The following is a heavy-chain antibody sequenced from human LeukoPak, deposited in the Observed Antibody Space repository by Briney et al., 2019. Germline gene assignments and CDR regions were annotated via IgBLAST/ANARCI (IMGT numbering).Heavy chain of an antibody. D-gene: IGHD2-2*01. CDR1: GFTFSTYS. V-gene: IGHV3-21*01. CDR2: ISSSSSYI. CDR3: ARDLGYCDTTNCGHYFYGMDV. Sequence: GGSLRLSCAGSGFTFSTYSMNWVRQAPGKGLEWVSSISSSSSYIYYADSVKGRFTISRDNAKNSLVLQMSSLRAGDTAVYYCARDLGYCDTTNCGHYFYGMDVWAKGPRSPSP. J-gene: IGHJ6*02.